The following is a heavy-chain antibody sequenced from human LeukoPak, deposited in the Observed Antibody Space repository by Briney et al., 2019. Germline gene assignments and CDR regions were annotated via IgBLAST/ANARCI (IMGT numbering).Heavy chain of an antibody. CDR1: GGSISSSSYY. CDR2: IYYSGST. J-gene: IGHJ4*02. Sequence: SETLSLTCTVSGGSISSSSYYWGWIRQPPGKGLEWIGSIYYSGSTYYNPSPKSRVTISVDTSKNQFSLKLSSVTAADTAVYYCARRNQYYDFWSGYYFDYWGQGTLVTVSS. V-gene: IGHV4-39*01. CDR3: ARRNQYYDFWSGYYFDY. D-gene: IGHD3-3*01.